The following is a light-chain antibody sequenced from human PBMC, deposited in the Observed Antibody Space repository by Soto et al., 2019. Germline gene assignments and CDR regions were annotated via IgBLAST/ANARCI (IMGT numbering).Light chain of an antibody. CDR3: QQLNSYPFT. Sequence: DIQLTQSPSFLSASVGDRVTITCRASQGISSYLAWYQQKPGKAPKLLIYAASTLQSGVPSRFSGSGSGTECTLTINSLQPEDFATYYCQQLNSYPFTFGGGTKVEIK. J-gene: IGKJ4*01. CDR2: AAS. V-gene: IGKV1-9*01. CDR1: QGISSY.